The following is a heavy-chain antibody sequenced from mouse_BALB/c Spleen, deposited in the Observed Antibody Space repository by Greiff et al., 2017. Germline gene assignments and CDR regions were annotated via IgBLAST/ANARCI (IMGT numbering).Heavy chain of an antibody. CDR2: IYPSDSYT. D-gene: IGHD2-3*01. V-gene: IGHV1-69*02. CDR3: TRGWLLPAMDY. CDR1: GYTFTSYW. J-gene: IGHJ4*01. Sequence: QVQLQQPGAELVRPGASVKLSCKASGYTFTSYWINWVKQRPGQGLEWIGNIYPSDSYTNYNQKFKDKATLTVDKSSSTAYMQLSSPTSEDSAVYYCTRGWLLPAMDYWGQGTSVTVSS.